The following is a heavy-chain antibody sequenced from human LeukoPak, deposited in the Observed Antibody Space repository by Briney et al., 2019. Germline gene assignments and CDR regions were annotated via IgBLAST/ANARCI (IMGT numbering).Heavy chain of an antibody. V-gene: IGHV3-9*01. Sequence: GGSLRLSCAASGFTFDDYAMHWVRQAPGKGLEWVSGISWNSGSIGYADSVKGRFTISRDNAKNSLYLQMNSLRAEDTAVYYCAREIIVGATQTYYYYYGMDVWGQGTTVTVSS. CDR1: GFTFDDYA. CDR3: AREIIVGATQTYYYYYGMDV. D-gene: IGHD1-26*01. CDR2: ISWNSGSI. J-gene: IGHJ6*02.